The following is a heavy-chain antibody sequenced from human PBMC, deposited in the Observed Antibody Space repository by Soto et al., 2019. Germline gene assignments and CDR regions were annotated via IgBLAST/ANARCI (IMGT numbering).Heavy chain of an antibody. D-gene: IGHD6-19*01. CDR1: GGSISSYY. CDR3: ARVDSSGWYGGYYYYYGMDV. V-gene: IGHV4-59*01. J-gene: IGHJ6*04. Sequence: QVQLQESGPGLVKPSETLSLTCTVSGGSISSYYWSWIRQPPGKGLEWVGYIYYSGSTNYNPSLQSRFTLSVDTSKNQFSLTLSSMTAADTAVYYCARVDSSGWYGGYYYYYGMDVWSKGTTVTVSS. CDR2: IYYSGST.